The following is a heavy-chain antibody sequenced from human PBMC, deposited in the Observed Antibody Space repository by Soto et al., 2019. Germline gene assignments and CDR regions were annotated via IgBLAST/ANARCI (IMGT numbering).Heavy chain of an antibody. Sequence: SETLSLTCTVSGGSISSDDYYWSWIRQPPGKGLEWIGYIYYSGSTIYNPSLKSRVTISVDTSKNQFSLRLSSVTAADTAVYYCARRYGDCFDYWGQGTLVTVSS. J-gene: IGHJ4*02. CDR2: IYYSGST. CDR3: ARRYGDCFDY. D-gene: IGHD4-17*01. V-gene: IGHV4-61*08. CDR1: GGSISSDDYY.